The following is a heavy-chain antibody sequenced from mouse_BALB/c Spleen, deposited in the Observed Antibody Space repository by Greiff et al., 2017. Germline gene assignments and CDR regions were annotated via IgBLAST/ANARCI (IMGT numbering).Heavy chain of an antibody. J-gene: IGHJ2*01. V-gene: IGHV5-6-3*01. CDR2: INSNGGST. Sequence: EVQLVESGGGLVQPGGSLKLSCAASGFTFSSYGMSWVRQTPDKRLELVATINSNGGSTYYPDSVKGRFTISRDNAKNTLYLQMSSLKSEDTAMYYCARSYYYGSLDYWGQGTTLSVSS. CDR1: GFTFSSYG. CDR3: ARSYYYGSLDY. D-gene: IGHD1-1*01.